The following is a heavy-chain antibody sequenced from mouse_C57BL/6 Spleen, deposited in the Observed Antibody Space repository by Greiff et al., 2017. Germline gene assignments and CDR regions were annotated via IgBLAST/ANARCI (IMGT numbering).Heavy chain of an antibody. Sequence: VQLVESGPGLVAPSQSLSITCTVSGFSLTSYAISWVSQPPGKGLEWLGVIRTGGGKNYNSDLNTRLSISKDNSKSQVFLQMNSQQTDDTARYYGARRRDNYAMDYWGQGTSVTVSS. J-gene: IGHJ4*01. CDR2: IRTGGGK. CDR3: ARRRDNYAMDY. CDR1: GFSLTSYA. V-gene: IGHV2-9-1*01.